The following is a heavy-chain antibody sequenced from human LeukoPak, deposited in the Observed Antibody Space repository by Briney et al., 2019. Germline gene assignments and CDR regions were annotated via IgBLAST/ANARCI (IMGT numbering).Heavy chain of an antibody. CDR1: GYTFTGYY. J-gene: IGHJ4*02. CDR3: AKTHSNHLDPRYYYFDY. CDR2: INPNSGGT. D-gene: IGHD4-11*01. V-gene: IGHV1-2*02. Sequence: ASVKVSCKASGYTFTGYYMHWVRQAPGQGLEWMGWINPNSGGTNYAQKFQGRVTMTRDTSISTAYMELSRLRSDDTAVYYCAKTHSNHLDPRYYYFDYWGQGTLVTVSS.